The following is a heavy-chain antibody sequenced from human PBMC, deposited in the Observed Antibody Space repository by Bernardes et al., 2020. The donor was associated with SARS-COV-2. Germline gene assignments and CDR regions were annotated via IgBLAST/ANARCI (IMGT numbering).Heavy chain of an antibody. CDR2: IYHSGST. J-gene: IGHJ4*02. D-gene: IGHD3-3*02. V-gene: IGHV4-38-2*01. CDR3: ARLTHFPDY. Sequence: SEPLSLTCAVSGYSISSGYYWGWIRQPPGKGLEWIGSIYHSGSTYYNPSLKSRVTISVDTSKNQFSLKLSSVTAADTAVYYCARLTHFPDYWGQGTLVTVSS. CDR1: GYSISSGYY.